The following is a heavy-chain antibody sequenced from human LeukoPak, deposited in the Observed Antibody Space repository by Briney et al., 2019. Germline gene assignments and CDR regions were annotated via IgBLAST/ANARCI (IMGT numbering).Heavy chain of an antibody. V-gene: IGHV1-18*01. D-gene: IGHD3-10*01. CDR1: GYTFTSYG. CDR3: ARAPYVYYYGSGSYSRGHFQFDY. CDR2: ISAYNGNT. Sequence: ASVKVSCKASGYTFTSYGISWVRQAPGQGLEWMGWISAYNGNTNYAQKLQGRVTMTADTSTSTAYMELRSLRSDDTAVYYCARAPYVYYYGSGSYSRGHFQFDYWGQGTLVTVSS. J-gene: IGHJ4*02.